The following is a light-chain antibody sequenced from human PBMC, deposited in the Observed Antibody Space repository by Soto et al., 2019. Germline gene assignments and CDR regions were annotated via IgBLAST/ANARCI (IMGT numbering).Light chain of an antibody. CDR2: GAS. Sequence: EIVLTQSPGTLSLSPGERATLSCRASQSVSSSYLAWYQQKPGQAPRLLIYGASSRATGIPDRFSGSGSGTDFTLTISRLEPEDFAVYYCQQHGTTVGQGTKVDIK. J-gene: IGKJ1*01. CDR1: QSVSSSY. CDR3: QQHGTT. V-gene: IGKV3-20*01.